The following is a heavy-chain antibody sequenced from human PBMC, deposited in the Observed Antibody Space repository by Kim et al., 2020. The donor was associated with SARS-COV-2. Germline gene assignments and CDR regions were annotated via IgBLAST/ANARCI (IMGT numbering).Heavy chain of an antibody. CDR3: ARGPWGGQQRYLGDYYYYYGMDV. J-gene: IGHJ6*02. Sequence: ASVKVSCKASGYTFTSYGISWVRQAPGQGLEWMGWISAYNGNTNYAQKLQGRVTMTTDTSTSTAYMELRSLRSDDTAVYFCARGPWGGQQRYLGDYYYYYGMDVWGQGTTVTVSS. D-gene: IGHD6-13*01. V-gene: IGHV1-18*01. CDR2: ISAYNGNT. CDR1: GYTFTSYG.